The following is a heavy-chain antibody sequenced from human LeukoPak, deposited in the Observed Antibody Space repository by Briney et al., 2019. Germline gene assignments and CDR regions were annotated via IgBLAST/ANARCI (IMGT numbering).Heavy chain of an antibody. Sequence: GASVKVSCKASGYTFTSYGISWVRQAPGQGLEWMGWISAYNDNTKYAQKLQGRVTMTTETSTSTAYMELRSLRSGDTAIYYCARGGADYDIWSGHYLGYWGQGTLVTVSS. CDR3: ARGGADYDIWSGHYLGY. CDR2: ISAYNDNT. D-gene: IGHD3-3*01. V-gene: IGHV1-18*01. J-gene: IGHJ4*02. CDR1: GYTFTSYG.